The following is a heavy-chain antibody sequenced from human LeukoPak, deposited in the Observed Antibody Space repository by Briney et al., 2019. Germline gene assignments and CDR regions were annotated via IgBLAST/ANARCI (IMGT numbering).Heavy chain of an antibody. V-gene: IGHV4-59*01. CDR3: ARGSGSSWTLTPFDY. CDR2: IYYSGST. D-gene: IGHD6-13*01. CDR1: GGSISNYY. Sequence: PSESLSLTCTVSGGSISNYYWSWIRQPPGKGLEWIGYIYYSGSTNYNPSLKSRVTISVDTSKNQFSLKLSSVTAADTAVYYCARGSGSSWTLTPFDYWGQGTLVTVSS. J-gene: IGHJ4*02.